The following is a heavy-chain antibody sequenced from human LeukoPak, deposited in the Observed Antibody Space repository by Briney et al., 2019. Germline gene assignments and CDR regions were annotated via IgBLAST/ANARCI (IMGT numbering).Heavy chain of an antibody. CDR1: GFTFSSYG. D-gene: IGHD3-16*02. V-gene: IGHV3-33*01. Sequence: GGSLRLSCAASGFTFSSYGMHWVRQAPGKGLEWVAVIWYDGSNKYYADSVKGRYTISRDNSKNTLYLQMNSLRAEDTAVYYCARDLDVDMITFGGVIVTPPAYWGQGTLVTVSS. J-gene: IGHJ4*02. CDR2: IWYDGSNK. CDR3: ARDLDVDMITFGGVIVTPPAY.